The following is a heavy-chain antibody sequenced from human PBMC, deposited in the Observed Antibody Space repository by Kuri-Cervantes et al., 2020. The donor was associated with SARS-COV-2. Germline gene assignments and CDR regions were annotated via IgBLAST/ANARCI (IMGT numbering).Heavy chain of an antibody. D-gene: IGHD3-10*01. CDR3: ARGEVEVRGVSLFDY. V-gene: IGHV4-61*01. Sequence: SETLSLTCAVSGSSISSGSYWGWIRQPPGKGLEWIGYIYYSGSTNYNPSLKSRVTISVDTSKNQFSLKLSSVTAADTAVYYCARGEVEVRGVSLFDYWGQGTLVTVSS. CDR1: GSSISSGSY. CDR2: IYYSGST. J-gene: IGHJ4*02.